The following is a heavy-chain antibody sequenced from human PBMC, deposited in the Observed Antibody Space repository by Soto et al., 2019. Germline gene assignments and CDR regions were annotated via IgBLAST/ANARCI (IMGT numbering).Heavy chain of an antibody. D-gene: IGHD3-9*01. CDR2: IYSGGST. CDR1: GFTVSSNY. Sequence: GGSLRLSCAASGFTVSSNYMSWVRQAPGKGLEWVSVIYSGGSTYYADSVKGRFTISRHNSKNTLYLQMNSLRAEDTAVYYCASHKRGLTIERHYYYYYMDVWGKGTTVTVSS. J-gene: IGHJ6*03. V-gene: IGHV3-53*04. CDR3: ASHKRGLTIERHYYYYYMDV.